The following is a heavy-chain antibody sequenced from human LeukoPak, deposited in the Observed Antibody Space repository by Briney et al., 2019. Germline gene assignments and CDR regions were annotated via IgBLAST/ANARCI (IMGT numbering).Heavy chain of an antibody. CDR2: INPNSGGT. Sequence: ASVKVSCKASGYTFTGYYMHWVRQAPGQGLEWMGWINPNSGGTNYAQKFQGRVTMTRDTSISTAHMELSRLRSDDTAVYYCARVVTLGYCSGGSCYRPYFDYWGQGTLVTVSS. J-gene: IGHJ4*02. V-gene: IGHV1-2*02. D-gene: IGHD2-15*01. CDR3: ARVVTLGYCSGGSCYRPYFDY. CDR1: GYTFTGYY.